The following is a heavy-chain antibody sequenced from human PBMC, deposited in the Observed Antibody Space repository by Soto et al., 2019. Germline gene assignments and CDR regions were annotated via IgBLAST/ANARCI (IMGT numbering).Heavy chain of an antibody. CDR3: ASATSIAVAGKES. D-gene: IGHD6-19*01. CDR2: ISFYNGNT. J-gene: IGHJ4*02. CDR1: GDTITNYG. Sequence: QVQLVQSGGEVRKPGASVKVSCKASGDTITNYGISWVRQAPGQGLERMGWISFYNGNTKYAQNLQGRVTLTTDTSTSTANMELRSLRSDDPAVYYCASATSIAVAGKESWGQGTLVTVSS. V-gene: IGHV1-18*01.